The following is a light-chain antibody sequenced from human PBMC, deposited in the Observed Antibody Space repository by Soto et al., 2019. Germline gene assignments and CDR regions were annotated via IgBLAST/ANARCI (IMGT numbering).Light chain of an antibody. CDR3: QNYHSAPLT. CDR1: QGITYY. J-gene: IGKJ4*01. Sequence: DIQMTQSPSSLSASVGERVTITCRASQGITYYLAWYQQKPGKVPRLLIYAASTLQAGVPSRFSGGGSGADFTITISSLQHEDVATYYCQNYHSAPLTFGGGTKVEIK. CDR2: AAS. V-gene: IGKV1-27*01.